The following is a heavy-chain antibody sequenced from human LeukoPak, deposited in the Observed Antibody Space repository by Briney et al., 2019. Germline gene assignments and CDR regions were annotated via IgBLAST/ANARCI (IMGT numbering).Heavy chain of an antibody. Sequence: GGSLRLSCAASGFTFSSYAMHWVRQAPGKGLEWVAVISYDGSNKYYADSVKGRFTISRDNSKNTLYLQMNSLRAEDTAVYYCARDCETYCGGDPPDYWGQATPVIVSS. CDR3: ARDCETYCGGDPPDY. CDR2: ISYDGSNK. D-gene: IGHD2-21*02. CDR1: GFTFSSYA. V-gene: IGHV3-30-3*01. J-gene: IGHJ4*02.